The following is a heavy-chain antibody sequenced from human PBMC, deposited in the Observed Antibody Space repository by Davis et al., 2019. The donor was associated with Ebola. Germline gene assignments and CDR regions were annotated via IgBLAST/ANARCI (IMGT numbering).Heavy chain of an antibody. J-gene: IGHJ4*02. V-gene: IGHV3-30*19. CDR3: ARGITMIVVVAYDY. Sequence: PGGSLRLSCAASGFTFSSYGMHWVRQAPGKGLEWVAVIWYDGSNKYYADSVKGRFTISRDNSKNTLYLQMNSLRAEDTAVYYCARGITMIVVVAYDYWGQGTLVTVSS. D-gene: IGHD3-22*01. CDR1: GFTFSSYG. CDR2: IWYDGSNK.